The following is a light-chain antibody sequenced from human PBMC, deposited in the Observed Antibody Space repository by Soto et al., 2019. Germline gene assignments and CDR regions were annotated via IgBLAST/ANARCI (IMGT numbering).Light chain of an antibody. CDR1: SSDVGNYNL. CDR3: CSYAGSNTYV. J-gene: IGLJ1*01. V-gene: IGLV2-23*01. CDR2: EGS. Sequence: QSALTQPASVSGSPGQSITISCTGTSSDVGNYNLVSWYQHHPGKAPKVVIYEGSKRPSGVSHRFSGFKSGNTASLTISGLQAEDEPDYHCCSYAGSNTYVFGTGTKVTVL.